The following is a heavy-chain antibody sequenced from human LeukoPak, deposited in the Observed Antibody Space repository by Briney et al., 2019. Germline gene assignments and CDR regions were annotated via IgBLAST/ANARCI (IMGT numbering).Heavy chain of an antibody. D-gene: IGHD4-17*01. CDR1: GFTFSSYS. V-gene: IGHV3-21*01. CDR3: AKDMNTVTTTFDY. CDR2: ISSSSSYI. Sequence: GGSLRLSCAASGFTFSSYSMNWVRQAPGKGLEWVSSISSSSSYIYYADSVKGRFTISRDNAKNSLYLQMNSLRAEDTAVYYCAKDMNTVTTTFDYWGQGTLVTVSS. J-gene: IGHJ4*02.